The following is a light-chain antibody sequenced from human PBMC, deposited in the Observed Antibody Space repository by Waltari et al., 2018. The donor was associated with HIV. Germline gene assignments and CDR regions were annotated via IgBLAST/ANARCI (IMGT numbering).Light chain of an antibody. Sequence: QSVLTQPPSVSGAPGQRVTISFTGSSSNIGAGYDVHWYQQLPGTAPKLLISGNSKRPSGVPDRFSGSKSGTSASLAITGLQAEDEADYYCQSYDSSLSGLYVFGTGTKVTVL. CDR3: QSYDSSLSGLYV. CDR2: GNS. V-gene: IGLV1-40*01. CDR1: SSNIGAGYD. J-gene: IGLJ1*01.